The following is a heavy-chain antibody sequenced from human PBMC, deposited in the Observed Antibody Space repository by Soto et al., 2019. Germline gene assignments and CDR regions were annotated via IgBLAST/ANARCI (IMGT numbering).Heavy chain of an antibody. J-gene: IGHJ4*02. CDR3: ARAISGSYYYFDY. V-gene: IGHV3-33*01. CDR2: IWYDGSNK. CDR1: GFTFSSYG. D-gene: IGHD1-26*01. Sequence: GGSLRLSCAASGFTFSSYGMHWVRQAPGKGLEWVAVIWYDGSNKYYAGSVKGRFTISRDNSKNTLYLQMNSLRAEDTAVYYCARAISGSYYYFDYWGQGTLVTVSS.